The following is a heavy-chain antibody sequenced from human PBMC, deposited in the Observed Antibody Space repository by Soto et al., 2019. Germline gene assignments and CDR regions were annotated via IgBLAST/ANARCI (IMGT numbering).Heavy chain of an antibody. V-gene: IGHV3-15*07. CDR3: TTDPYYDFWSGPYYYYGMDV. D-gene: IGHD3-3*01. J-gene: IGHJ6*02. Sequence: GGSLRLSCAASGFTFSNAWMNWVRQAPGKGLEWVGRIKSKTDGGQTNYAAPVKGRLTIARDNSKKTLYLQMNSLKTEDTAVDYCTTDPYYDFWSGPYYYYGMDVWGQGTTVTVSS. CDR1: GFTFSNAW. CDR2: IKSKTDGGQT.